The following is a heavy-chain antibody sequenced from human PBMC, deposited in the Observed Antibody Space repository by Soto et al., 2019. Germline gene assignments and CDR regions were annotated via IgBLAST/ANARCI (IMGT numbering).Heavy chain of an antibody. J-gene: IGHJ6*02. D-gene: IGHD3-3*01. Sequence: SETLSLTCTVSGGSISSSSYYWGWIRQPPGKGLEWIGSIYYSGSTYYNPSLKSRVTISVDTSKNQFSLKLSSVTAADTAVYYCARSGNEGYYDFWSGSPGGYYYGIDVCGQWTTVT. CDR2: IYYSGST. V-gene: IGHV4-39*01. CDR3: ARSGNEGYYDFWSGSPGGYYYGIDV. CDR1: GGSISSSSYY.